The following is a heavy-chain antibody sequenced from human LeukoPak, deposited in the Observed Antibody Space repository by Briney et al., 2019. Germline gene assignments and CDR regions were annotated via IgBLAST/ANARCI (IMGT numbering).Heavy chain of an antibody. CDR2: ISSSSSYI. CDR3: ARVQRGSYYDSSGYYDY. CDR1: GFTFSSYS. J-gene: IGHJ4*02. Sequence: GGSLRLSCAASGFTFSSYSMNWVRQAPGKGLEWVSSISSSSSYIYYADSVKGRFTISRDNAKNSLYLQMNSLRAEDTAVYYCARVQRGSYYDSSGYYDYWGQGTLVTVSS. V-gene: IGHV3-21*01. D-gene: IGHD3-22*01.